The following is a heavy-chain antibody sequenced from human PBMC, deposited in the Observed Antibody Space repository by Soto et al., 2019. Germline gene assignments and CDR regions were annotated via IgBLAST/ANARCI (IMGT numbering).Heavy chain of an antibody. CDR3: AREPRYYYDSSGYLNWFDP. CDR2: ISSSSSTI. J-gene: IGHJ5*02. Sequence: PGGSLRLSCAASGFTFSSYSMNWVGQGPGKGLEWVSYISSSSSTIYYADSVKGRFTISRDNAKNSLYLQMNSLRDEDTAVYYCAREPRYYYDSSGYLNWFDPWGQGTLVTVSS. CDR1: GFTFSSYS. D-gene: IGHD3-22*01. V-gene: IGHV3-48*02.